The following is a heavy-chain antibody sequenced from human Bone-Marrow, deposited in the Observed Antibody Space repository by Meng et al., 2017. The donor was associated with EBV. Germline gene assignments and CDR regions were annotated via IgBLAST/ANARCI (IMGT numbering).Heavy chain of an antibody. J-gene: IGHJ4*02. CDR1: GGTFRSDA. D-gene: IGHD3-10*01. CDR2: LIPMSDAP. CDR3: ASESGRGFTPDY. V-gene: IGHV1-69*01. Sequence: VKLLQSGAGVKKPGSAVKVSCKTSGGTFRSDAISWVRQAPGQGLEWMGGLIPMSDAPHYAQKFQGRVTITADESTSTHYMDLSGLRSEDTAVYYCASESGRGFTPDYWGQGTLVTVSS.